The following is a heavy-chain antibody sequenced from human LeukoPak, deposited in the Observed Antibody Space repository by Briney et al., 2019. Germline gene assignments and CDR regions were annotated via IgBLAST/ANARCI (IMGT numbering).Heavy chain of an antibody. Sequence: GGSLRLSCAASGFTFSSYSMNWVRQAPGKGLEQVSYISSSSSTIYYADSAKGRFTISRDNAKNSLYLQMSSLRAEDTAVYYCARVSGSYNWYDAFDIWGQGTMVTVSS. CDR3: ARVSGSYNWYDAFDI. V-gene: IGHV3-48*01. CDR2: ISSSSSTI. CDR1: GFTFSSYS. D-gene: IGHD1-26*01. J-gene: IGHJ3*02.